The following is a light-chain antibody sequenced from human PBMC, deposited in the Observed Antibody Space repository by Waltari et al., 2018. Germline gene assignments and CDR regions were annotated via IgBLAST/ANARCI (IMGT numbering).Light chain of an antibody. CDR2: SNN. V-gene: IGLV1-44*01. CDR1: SSNLRRHP. Sequence: QSVLTQPPSASGTPGQRVTISCSGSSSNLRRHPVTWYQQPPGTAPKLLIYSNNQRPSGVPDRFSGSKSGTSASLAISGLQSEDEADYYCAAWDDSLNGAVFGGGTQLTVL. CDR3: AAWDDSLNGAV. J-gene: IGLJ7*01.